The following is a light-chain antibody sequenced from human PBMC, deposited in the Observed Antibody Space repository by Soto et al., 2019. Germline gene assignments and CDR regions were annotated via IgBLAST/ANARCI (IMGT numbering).Light chain of an antibody. CDR3: QQYNSQWT. CDR1: QSISSW. V-gene: IGKV1-5*03. Sequence: DIQVTQSPSSVSASVGDRVTITCRASQSISSWLAWYQQKPGRAPKLLIYKASSLESGVPSRFSGSGSGTEFTLTISSLQPDDFATYYCQQYNSQWTFGQGTKVDI. J-gene: IGKJ1*01. CDR2: KAS.